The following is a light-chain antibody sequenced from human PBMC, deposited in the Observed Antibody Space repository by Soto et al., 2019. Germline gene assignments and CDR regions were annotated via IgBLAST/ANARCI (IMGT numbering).Light chain of an antibody. V-gene: IGKV3-11*01. CDR3: QQRSDWIT. J-gene: IGKJ5*01. CDR2: DAS. CDR1: QSVSNS. Sequence: EIVLTQSPATLSLSPGERATLSCRASQSVSNSLACFQQKPGQAPRLLIYDASNRATGIPARFSGSGSGTDFTLTISSLEPEDFAVYYCQQRSDWITFGQGTRLEI.